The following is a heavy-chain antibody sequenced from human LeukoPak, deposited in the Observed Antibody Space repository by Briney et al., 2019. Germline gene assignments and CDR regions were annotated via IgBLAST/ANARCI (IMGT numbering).Heavy chain of an antibody. D-gene: IGHD6-13*01. CDR1: GYTFTAYW. J-gene: IGHJ4*02. CDR3: TRGIAPSGARYFDY. V-gene: IGHV1-2*02. CDR2: IVPNNGNA. Sequence: GASVKVSCKTSGYTFTAYWIHWVRQAPGQGFQWIGWIVPNNGNANSAQTFRGRVTLTRDTSISTTYMELSSLTSDDAAMYYCTRGIAPSGARYFDYWGQGTLVTVSS.